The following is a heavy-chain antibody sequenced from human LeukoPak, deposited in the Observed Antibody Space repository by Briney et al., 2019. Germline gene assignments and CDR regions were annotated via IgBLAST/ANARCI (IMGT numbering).Heavy chain of an antibody. J-gene: IGHJ4*02. CDR2: ISYDGSNK. V-gene: IGHV3-30-3*01. Sequence: GGSLRLSCAASGFTFSSYAMHWVRQAPGKGLEWVAVISYDGSNKYYADSVKGRFTISRDDSKNTLYLQLNSPRAEDTAVYYCATQPCSGGSCYLLHWGQGTLVTVSS. D-gene: IGHD2-15*01. CDR3: ATQPCSGGSCYLLH. CDR1: GFTFSSYA.